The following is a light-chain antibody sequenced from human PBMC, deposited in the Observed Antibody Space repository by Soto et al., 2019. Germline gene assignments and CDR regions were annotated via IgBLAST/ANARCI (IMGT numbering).Light chain of an antibody. V-gene: IGKV1-12*01. CDR1: QGISSW. J-gene: IGKJ5*01. CDR3: QQYDGLPT. Sequence: DIQLTQSPSSVSASVGDRVTITCRASQGISSWLAWYQQKSGKAPQLLIYAASTLQSGVPSRFSGSGSGTDFTFSISSLQPEDVATYYCQQYDGLPTFGQGTRLENK. CDR2: AAS.